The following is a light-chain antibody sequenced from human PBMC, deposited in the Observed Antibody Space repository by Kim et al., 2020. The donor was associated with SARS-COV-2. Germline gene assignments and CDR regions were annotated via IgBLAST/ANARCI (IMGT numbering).Light chain of an antibody. Sequence: YACARDRVTITCRTSQGIGNSLAWYQERPGKVPKLLIYAASALQSGAPSRFSGSGSGTEFTLTISSLQTEDVATYYCQKYNSAPYTFGQGTKLEI. CDR1: QGIGNS. V-gene: IGKV1-27*01. CDR2: AAS. J-gene: IGKJ2*01. CDR3: QKYNSAPYT.